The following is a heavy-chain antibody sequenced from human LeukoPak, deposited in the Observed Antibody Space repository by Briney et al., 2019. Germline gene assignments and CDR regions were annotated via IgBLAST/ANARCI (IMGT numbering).Heavy chain of an antibody. V-gene: IGHV3-11*01. CDR2: ISPTGSRI. Sequence: GGSLRLSCAASGFTFTDYYMSWIRQAPGKGLEWISYISPTGSRIYYTDSVKGRFTISRDNAKKSLILQMNSLRADDTAVYYCARDYAGDTGGLVLDYWGQGTLVTVSS. D-gene: IGHD5-18*01. CDR1: GFTFTDYY. CDR3: ARDYAGDTGGLVLDY. J-gene: IGHJ4*02.